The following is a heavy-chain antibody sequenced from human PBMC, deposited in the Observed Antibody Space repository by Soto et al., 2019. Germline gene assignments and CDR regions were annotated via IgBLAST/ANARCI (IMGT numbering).Heavy chain of an antibody. Sequence: QVQLVESGGGVVQPGRSLRLSCAASGFTFSSYAMHWVRQAPGKGLEWVAVLSYDGSNKYYTDSVKGRFTISRDNSKNTLYLQMNSLRAEDTAVYYCAKVSTRDWSPIGPFDVWGQGTMVTVSS. V-gene: IGHV3-30*18. CDR2: LSYDGSNK. J-gene: IGHJ3*01. CDR1: GFTFSSYA. D-gene: IGHD3-9*01. CDR3: AKVSTRDWSPIGPFDV.